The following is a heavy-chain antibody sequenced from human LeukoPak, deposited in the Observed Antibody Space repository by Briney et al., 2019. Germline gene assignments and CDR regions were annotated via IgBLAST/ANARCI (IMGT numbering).Heavy chain of an antibody. D-gene: IGHD6-19*01. CDR3: ARNSGRRGKFAY. V-gene: IGHV1-18*01. J-gene: IGHJ4*02. CDR2: ISARNGNT. CDR1: GYTFTSNY. Sequence: ASVKVSCKASGYTFTSNYLSWVRQAPGQGLEWMGWISARNGNTKYTQKLQGRVTMTTDTSTNTAYMELRSLRSDDTAVYYCARNSGRRGKFAYCRQATLVTVSS.